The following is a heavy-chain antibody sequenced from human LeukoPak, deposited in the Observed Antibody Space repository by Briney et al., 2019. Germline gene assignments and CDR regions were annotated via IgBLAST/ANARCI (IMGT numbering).Heavy chain of an antibody. J-gene: IGHJ4*02. Sequence: GGSLRLSCAASGFTFSSYGMHWVRQAPGKGLEWVAVIPYDGSNKYYADSVKGRFTISRDNSKNTLYLQMNSLRAEDTAVYYCAKDQSSSGGTERFDYWGQGTLVTVSS. CDR3: AKDQSSSGGTERFDY. CDR2: IPYDGSNK. V-gene: IGHV3-30*18. D-gene: IGHD6-19*01. CDR1: GFTFSSYG.